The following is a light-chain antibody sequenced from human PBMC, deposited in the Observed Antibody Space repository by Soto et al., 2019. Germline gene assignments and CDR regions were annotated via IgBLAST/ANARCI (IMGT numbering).Light chain of an antibody. CDR2: DAS. V-gene: IGKV3-11*01. CDR3: QQRSDWPST. CDR1: QSVGSY. Sequence: EIVLTQSPATLSLSPGDRATLSCRASQSVGSYLGWYQQRPGKAPRLLIYDASNRATGIPARFSGSGSGTDFTLTISSLEPEDFAVYYCQQRSDWPSTVGGGTKVEIK. J-gene: IGKJ4*01.